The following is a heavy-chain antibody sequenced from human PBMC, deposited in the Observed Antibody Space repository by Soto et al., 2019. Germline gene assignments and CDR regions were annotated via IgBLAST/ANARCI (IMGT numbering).Heavy chain of an antibody. CDR1: GFTFSSYG. J-gene: IGHJ4*02. D-gene: IGHD3-10*01. Sequence: GGSLRLSCAASGFTFSSYGMHWVRQAPGKGLEWVAVIWYDGSNKYYADSVKGRFTISRDNSKNTLYLQMNSLRAEDTAVYYCARDDGELIAAEPQPIDYWGQGTLVTVSS. V-gene: IGHV3-33*01. CDR2: IWYDGSNK. CDR3: ARDDGELIAAEPQPIDY.